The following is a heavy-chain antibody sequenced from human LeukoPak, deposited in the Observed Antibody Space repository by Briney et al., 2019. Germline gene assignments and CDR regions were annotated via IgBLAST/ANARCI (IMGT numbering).Heavy chain of an antibody. CDR2: IYHSGST. J-gene: IGHJ3*02. Sequence: SETLSLTCTVSGYSISSGYYWGWIRQPPGKGLEWIGSIYHSGSTYYNPSLKSRVTISVDTSKNQFSLKLSSVTAADTAVYYCARRDGYNGGAFDIWGQGTMVTVSS. V-gene: IGHV4-38-2*02. CDR3: ARRDGYNGGAFDI. CDR1: GYSISSGYY. D-gene: IGHD5-24*01.